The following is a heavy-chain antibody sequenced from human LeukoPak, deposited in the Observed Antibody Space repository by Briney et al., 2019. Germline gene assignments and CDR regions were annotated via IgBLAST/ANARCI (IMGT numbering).Heavy chain of an antibody. V-gene: IGHV3-30-3*01. CDR1: VFGLSSYS. J-gene: IGHJ4*02. CDR2: MSYDGSNK. D-gene: IGHD6-6*01. Sequence: GRSLRLSCAASVFGLSSYSMHWVRQAPCKGLEWVAVMSYDGSNKYHADSVKGRFTISRDNSKNTLYLQMNSLRIEDTAVYYCVRVPEYSSSSGDFDFWGQGTLVTVSS. CDR3: VRVPEYSSSSGDFDF.